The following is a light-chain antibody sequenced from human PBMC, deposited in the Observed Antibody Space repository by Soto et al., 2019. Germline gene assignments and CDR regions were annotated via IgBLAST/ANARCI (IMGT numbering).Light chain of an antibody. CDR1: QSVDRNY. J-gene: IGKJ1*01. V-gene: IGKV3-20*01. Sequence: EIVFTQSPGTLSLSPGARSTLSCMASQSVDRNYLAWYQHKPGQAPRLLIYGASTRATGIPDRFSGSGSGTDFTLTISRLEPEDFAVYYCPQYGSSGTFGQGTKVEIK. CDR3: PQYGSSGT. CDR2: GAS.